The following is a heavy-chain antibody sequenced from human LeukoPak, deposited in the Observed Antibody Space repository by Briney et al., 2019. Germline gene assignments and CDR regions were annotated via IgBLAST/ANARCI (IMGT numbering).Heavy chain of an antibody. V-gene: IGHV1-2*02. CDR2: INPNSGGT. D-gene: IGHD3-3*01. Sequence: ASVKVSCKASGYTFTGYYMHWVRQAPGQGLEWMGWINPNSGGTNYAQKFQGRVTMTRDTSISTAYMELSRLRSDDTAVYYCARDPGGGRITIFGVVPRLSWFDPWGQGTLVTVSS. CDR3: ARDPGGGRITIFGVVPRLSWFDP. J-gene: IGHJ5*02. CDR1: GYTFTGYY.